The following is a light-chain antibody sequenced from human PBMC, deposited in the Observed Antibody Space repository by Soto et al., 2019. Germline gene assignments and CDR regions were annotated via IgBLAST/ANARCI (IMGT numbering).Light chain of an antibody. V-gene: IGKV3-11*01. CDR3: QQRSNWPVT. J-gene: IGKJ1*01. CDR2: DAS. Sequence: EIVLTQSPGTLSLSPGERATLSCRASQSVSSYLAWYQQKPGQAPRLLIYDASTRATGISARFSGSGSGTDFPFTISSLEPEDFGIYYCQQRSNWPVTFGQGTKVEVK. CDR1: QSVSSY.